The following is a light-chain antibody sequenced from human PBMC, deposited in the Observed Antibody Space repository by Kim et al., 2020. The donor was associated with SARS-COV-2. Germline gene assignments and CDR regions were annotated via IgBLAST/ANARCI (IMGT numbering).Light chain of an antibody. J-gene: IGKJ2*01. Sequence: EIVMTQSPATLSVSPEEGVTLSCRASQSVNSDLAWYQQNLGQPPRLLIYGASTRATGIPARFSGSGSGTSFSLIISSLQSEDAAVYYCQQYSMWPFTFGQGTKLEIK. CDR3: QQYSMWPFT. CDR2: GAS. V-gene: IGKV3-15*01. CDR1: QSVNSD.